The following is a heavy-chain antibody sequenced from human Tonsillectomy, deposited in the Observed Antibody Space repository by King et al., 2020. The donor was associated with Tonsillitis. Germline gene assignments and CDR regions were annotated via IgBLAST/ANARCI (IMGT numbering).Heavy chain of an antibody. D-gene: IGHD3-22*01. J-gene: IGHJ4*02. V-gene: IGHV3-30*04. Sequence: VQLVESGGGVVQPGKSLRLSCAASGFRLGSFALHWVRQAPGKGLEWVAVISSDGRNKQYADSLKGRFSLSRDNSQSTLYLQLDSLTTAGTAVYYCARDPYYYDGRRDWGGFDYWGQGTLVTVSS. CDR1: GFRLGSFA. CDR2: ISSDGRNK. CDR3: ARDPYYYDGRRDWGGFDY.